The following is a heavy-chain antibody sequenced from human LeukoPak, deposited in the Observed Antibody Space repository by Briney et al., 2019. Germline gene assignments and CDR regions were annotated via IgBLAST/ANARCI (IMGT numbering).Heavy chain of an antibody. CDR2: INPSGGST. CDR1: GYTFTSYY. CDR3: ARDRGLGYCSGGSCYSSYYYGMDV. V-gene: IGHV1-46*01. Sequence: ASVKVSCKASGYTFTSYYMHWVRQAPGQGLEWMGIINPSGGSTSYAQKFQGRVTMTRDTSTSTVYMELSSLRSEDTAVDYCARDRGLGYCSGGSCYSSYYYGMDVWGQGTTVTVSS. J-gene: IGHJ6*02. D-gene: IGHD2-15*01.